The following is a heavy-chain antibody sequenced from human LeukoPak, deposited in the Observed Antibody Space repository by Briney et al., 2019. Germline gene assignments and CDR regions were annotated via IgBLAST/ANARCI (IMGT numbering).Heavy chain of an antibody. CDR3: ARGIRVAGTGNWFDP. CDR2: IYYSGST. J-gene: IGHJ5*02. CDR1: GYSISSGYY. D-gene: IGHD6-19*01. V-gene: IGHV4-38-2*02. Sequence: PSETLSLTCTVSGYSISSGYYWGWIRQPPGKGLEWIGSIYYSGSTYYNPSLKSRVTISVDTSKNQFSLKLSSVTAADTAVYYCARGIRVAGTGNWFDPWGQGTLVTVSS.